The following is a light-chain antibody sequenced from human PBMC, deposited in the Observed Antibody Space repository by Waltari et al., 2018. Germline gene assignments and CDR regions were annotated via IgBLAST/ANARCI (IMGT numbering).Light chain of an antibody. J-gene: IGLJ2*01. CDR2: GNS. CDR1: SSNMGAGYA. V-gene: IGLV1-40*01. CDR3: QSYDSSLSGPVV. Sequence: QSVLTQPPSVSGAPGQRVTIPCTGSSSNMGAGYAFHWYQPPPGTAPNLLIYGNSNRPSGVPDRFSGSKSGTSASLAITGLQAEDEADYYCQSYDSSLSGPVVFGGGTKLTVL.